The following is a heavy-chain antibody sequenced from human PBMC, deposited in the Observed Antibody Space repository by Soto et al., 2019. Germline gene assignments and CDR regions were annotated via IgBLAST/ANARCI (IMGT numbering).Heavy chain of an antibody. Sequence: PSLPQSVTSTVSGGYIRSISGHWGRKRKPPGKGLEWIASIKYSGTTFYNPSLKSRVIISVDKSKNQFSLKLSSVTAADTAVYYCAKAAADTAMVKPLPSYYYYGMDVWGQGTTVTVSS. D-gene: IGHD5-18*01. CDR3: AKAAADTAMVKPLPSYYYYGMDV. CDR2: IKYSGTT. CDR1: GGYIRSISGH. J-gene: IGHJ6*02. V-gene: IGHV4-39*07.